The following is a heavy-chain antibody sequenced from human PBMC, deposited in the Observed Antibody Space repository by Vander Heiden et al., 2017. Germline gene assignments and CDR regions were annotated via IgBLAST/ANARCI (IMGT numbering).Heavy chain of an antibody. J-gene: IGHJ3*02. D-gene: IGHD3-22*01. Sequence: EVQLLESGGGLIHPGGSLRLSCAASGFPFSTYALSWVRQAPGKGLEWVSAIRGSGDSTHYTDSVKGRFTISRDNSKNTLYLQMDSLRAEDTAVYYCAKGKRDYYDLGAFDIWGQGTLVTVSS. CDR3: AKGKRDYYDLGAFDI. CDR2: IRGSGDST. V-gene: IGHV3-23*01. CDR1: GFPFSTYA.